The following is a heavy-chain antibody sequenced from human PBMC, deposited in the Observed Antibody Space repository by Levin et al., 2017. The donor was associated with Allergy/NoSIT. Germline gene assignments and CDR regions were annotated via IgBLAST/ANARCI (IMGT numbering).Heavy chain of an antibody. D-gene: IGHD4-11*01. J-gene: IGHJ6*02. CDR1: GYTFTSYG. CDR2: ISSHNGNA. CDR3: AKGYSNDLSYYGMDV. V-gene: IGHV1-18*01. Sequence: ASVKVSCKASGYTFTSYGITWVRQAPGQGPEWMGWISSHNGNAYYGQNFQGRVTMTTDTSTSTAYMEMRSLTSDDTAVYYCAKGYSNDLSYYGMDVWGQGTTVTVSS.